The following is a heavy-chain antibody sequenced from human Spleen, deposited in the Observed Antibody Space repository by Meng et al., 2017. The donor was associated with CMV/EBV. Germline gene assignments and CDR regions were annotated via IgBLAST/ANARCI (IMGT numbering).Heavy chain of an antibody. J-gene: IGHJ6*02. Sequence: SETLSLTCTVSGGSISSYYWSWIRQPPGKGLEWIGYIYYSGSTNYNPSLKSRVTISVDTSKNQFSLTLTSVTAADTAVYYCVRDPELLVPAAATYYYYYGMDVWGQGTTVTVSS. CDR1: GGSISSYY. CDR3: VRDPELLVPAAATYYYYYGMDV. CDR2: IYYSGST. D-gene: IGHD2-2*01. V-gene: IGHV4-59*12.